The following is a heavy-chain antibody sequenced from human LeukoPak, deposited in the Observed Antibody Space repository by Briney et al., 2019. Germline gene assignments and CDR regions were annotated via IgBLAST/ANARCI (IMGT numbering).Heavy chain of an antibody. D-gene: IGHD2-15*01. V-gene: IGHV4-31*03. Sequence: PSQTLSLTCTVSGGSISSSGYYWSWIRQHPGKGLEWIGYIYYSGSTYYNPSLKSRVSISVDTSKNQFSLKLSSVTAADTAVYYCARDHLFCSGGSCYWTGFDYWGQGTLVTVSS. CDR3: ARDHLFCSGGSCYWTGFDY. CDR1: GGSISSSGYY. J-gene: IGHJ4*02. CDR2: IYYSGST.